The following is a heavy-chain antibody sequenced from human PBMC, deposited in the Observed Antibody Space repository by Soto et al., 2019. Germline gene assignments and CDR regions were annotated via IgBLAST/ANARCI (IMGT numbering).Heavy chain of an antibody. Sequence: PVGSHRLSCAAAGCSVTSYAMSWLRQAPGKGLEWVSVLSGSGIGKEYADSVKGRFTISRDNSRNTLYLQMTGLRVEDTAVYYCAKDRYCSATSCQDFGSWGQGTLVTVS. CDR2: LSGSGIGK. CDR3: AKDRYCSATSCQDFGS. V-gene: IGHV3-23*01. CDR1: GCSVTSYA. D-gene: IGHD2-2*01. J-gene: IGHJ4*02.